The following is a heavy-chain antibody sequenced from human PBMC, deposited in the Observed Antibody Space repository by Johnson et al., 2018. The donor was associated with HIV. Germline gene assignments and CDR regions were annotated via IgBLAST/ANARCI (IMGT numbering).Heavy chain of an antibody. CDR3: ARFENTLSNAFDI. D-gene: IGHD3-10*01. Sequence: EQLVESGGGVVRPGGSLRLSCAASGFTFYDYGMGWVRQVPGKGLDWVSGINWNGGSRGYADSVKGRFTISRDNAKNSLYLQMNSLRAEDTALYYCARFENTLSNAFDIWGQGTMVTVSS. V-gene: IGHV3-20*04. CDR1: GFTFYDYG. J-gene: IGHJ3*02. CDR2: INWNGGSR.